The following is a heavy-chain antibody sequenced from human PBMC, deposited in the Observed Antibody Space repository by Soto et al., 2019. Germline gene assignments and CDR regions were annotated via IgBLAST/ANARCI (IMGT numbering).Heavy chain of an antibody. D-gene: IGHD6-19*01. Sequence: QVQLVQSGAEVKKPGSSVKVSCKASGGTFSSYAISWVRQAPGQGLEWMGGIIPIFGTANYEQKFQGRVTITAEESTSTEYIELSSLRSEDTAVYYCVLAVADNYYYNGMDVWGQGTTVTVSS. J-gene: IGHJ6*02. CDR1: GGTFSSYA. CDR2: IIPIFGTA. CDR3: VLAVADNYYYNGMDV. V-gene: IGHV1-69*12.